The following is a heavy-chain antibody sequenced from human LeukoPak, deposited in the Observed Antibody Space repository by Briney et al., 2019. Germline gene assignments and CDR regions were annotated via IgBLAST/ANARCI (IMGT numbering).Heavy chain of an antibody. CDR2: INHSGST. J-gene: IGHJ4*02. CDR3: ARGPRGSTEAGEADY. Sequence: SETLSLTCAVYGGSFSGYYWSWIRQPPGKGLEWIGEINHSGSTNYNPSLKSRVTISVDTSKNQFSLKLSSVTAADTAVYYCARGPRGSTEAGEADYWGQGTLVTVSS. V-gene: IGHV4-34*01. D-gene: IGHD2-2*01. CDR1: GGSFSGYY.